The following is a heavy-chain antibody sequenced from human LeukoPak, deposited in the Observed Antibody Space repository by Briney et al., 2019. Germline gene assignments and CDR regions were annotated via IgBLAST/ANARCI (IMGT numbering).Heavy chain of an antibody. CDR3: ARGGPAAMIDYYYYGMDV. Sequence: ASVKVSCKASGYTFTGYYMHWVRHAPGQGLEWMGCINPNSGGTNYAQKFQGRVTMTRATSISTAYMELSRLRSDDTAVYYCARGGPAAMIDYYYYGMDVWGQGTTVTVSS. CDR1: GYTFTGYY. J-gene: IGHJ6*02. D-gene: IGHD2-2*01. CDR2: INPNSGGT. V-gene: IGHV1-2*02.